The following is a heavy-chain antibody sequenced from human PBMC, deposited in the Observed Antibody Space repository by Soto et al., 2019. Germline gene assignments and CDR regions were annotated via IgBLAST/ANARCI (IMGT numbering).Heavy chain of an antibody. CDR3: AKKRDPFDY. Sequence: GGSLRLSCAASGFTFSSYGMSWVRQAPGKGLEWVSGISGSAGSTYYADSVKGRFTISRDNSKNTLYLQMNSLRAEDTAVYYCAKKRDPFDYWGQGTLVTVSS. V-gene: IGHV3-23*01. CDR1: GFTFSSYG. J-gene: IGHJ4*02. CDR2: ISGSAGST.